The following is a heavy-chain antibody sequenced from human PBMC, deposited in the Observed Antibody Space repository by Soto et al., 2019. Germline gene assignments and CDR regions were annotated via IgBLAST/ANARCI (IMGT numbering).Heavy chain of an antibody. CDR3: TREVSSSWYRGRFDY. V-gene: IGHV3-49*03. CDR1: GFTFGDYA. CDR2: IRSKAYGGTT. J-gene: IGHJ4*02. Sequence: GGSLRLSCTASGFTFGDYAMSWFRQAPGKGLEWVGFIRSKAYGGTTEYAASVKGRFTISRDDSKSIAHLQMNSLKTEDTAVYYCTREVSSSWYRGRFDYWGQGTLVTVSS. D-gene: IGHD6-13*01.